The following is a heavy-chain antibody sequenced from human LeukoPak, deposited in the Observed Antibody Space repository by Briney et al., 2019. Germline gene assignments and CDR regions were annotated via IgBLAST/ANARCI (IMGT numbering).Heavy chain of an antibody. CDR3: ARHQSIAAAGTEFDY. Sequence: SQTLSLTCGVSGGSISSGGFSWSWIRQPPGKGLEWIGSIYYSGSTYYNPSLKSRVTISVDTSKNQFSLKLSSVTAADTAVYYCARHQSIAAAGTEFDYWGQGTLVTVSS. CDR1: GGSISSGGFS. V-gene: IGHV4-30-2*03. CDR2: IYYSGST. J-gene: IGHJ4*02. D-gene: IGHD6-13*01.